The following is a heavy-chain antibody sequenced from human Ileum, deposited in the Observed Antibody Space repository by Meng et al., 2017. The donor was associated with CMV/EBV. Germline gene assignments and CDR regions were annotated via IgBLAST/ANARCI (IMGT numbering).Heavy chain of an antibody. CDR1: GGSFSGYY. Sequence: SETLSLTCAVYGGSFSGYYWSWIRQPPGKGLEWIGEINHSGSTNYYPSLKSRVTITVDTSKIQFSLKLSSVTAADTAVYYCAGGSGGYCSGGSCYSSRAKYYYYYYGMDVWGQGTTVTVSS. D-gene: IGHD2-15*01. CDR2: INHSGST. V-gene: IGHV4-34*01. CDR3: AGGSGGYCSGGSCYSSRAKYYYYYYGMDV. J-gene: IGHJ6*02.